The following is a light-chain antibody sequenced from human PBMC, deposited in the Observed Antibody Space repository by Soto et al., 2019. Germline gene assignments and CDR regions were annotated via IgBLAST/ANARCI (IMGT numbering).Light chain of an antibody. Sequence: DLQMTQSPSTLSASVGDRVTITCRARQSISIWLAWYQQKPGKAPKLLIHDASSLESGVPSMFSGSGSGTEFTLTISSLPHDDSATYYCQQYNSYRTFGQGTKV. J-gene: IGKJ1*01. CDR3: QQYNSYRT. CDR2: DAS. V-gene: IGKV1-5*01. CDR1: QSISIW.